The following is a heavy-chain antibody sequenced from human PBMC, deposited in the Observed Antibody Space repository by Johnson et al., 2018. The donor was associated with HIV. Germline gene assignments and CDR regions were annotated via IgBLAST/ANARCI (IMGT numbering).Heavy chain of an antibody. CDR3: ARDRAVPDDGYNDYAFDI. J-gene: IGHJ3*02. V-gene: IGHV3-33*01. Sequence: QVQLVESGGGVVQPGRSLRLSCAASGFTFNNYGMHWVRQAPGKGLEWVAVIWYDGSNTFYLDSVKGRFTISRDNSKNTRYLQMNSLGAEDTAVYYCARDRAVPDDGYNDYAFDIWGQGTMVTVSS. CDR1: GFTFNNYG. D-gene: IGHD5-24*01. CDR2: IWYDGSNT.